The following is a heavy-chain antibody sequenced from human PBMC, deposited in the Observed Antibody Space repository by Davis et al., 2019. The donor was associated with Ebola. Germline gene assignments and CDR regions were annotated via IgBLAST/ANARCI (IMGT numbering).Heavy chain of an antibody. V-gene: IGHV3-33*01. CDR1: GFSLGPHG. CDR3: ARDHLEGSLDY. Sequence: GESLKISCATSGFSLGPHGMHWIREAPGKGLEWVAMSVNDATTQYYGDFVRGRFTISRDNPRKMMYLQMNNLRVQDTAVYYCARDHLEGSLDYWGQGTLVIVS. J-gene: IGHJ4*02. D-gene: IGHD1-26*01. CDR2: SVNDATTQ.